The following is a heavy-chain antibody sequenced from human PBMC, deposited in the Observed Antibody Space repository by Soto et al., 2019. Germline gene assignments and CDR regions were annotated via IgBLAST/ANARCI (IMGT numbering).Heavy chain of an antibody. Sequence: TSETLSLTCTVSGGSISSGGYYWSWIRQHPGKGLEWIGYIYYSGSTYYNPSLKSRVTISVDTSKNQFSLKLSSVTAADTAVYYCARDRLPRGGDRIAAASNRFDPWGQGTLVTVSS. CDR1: GGSISSGGYY. J-gene: IGHJ5*02. CDR3: ARDRLPRGGDRIAAASNRFDP. V-gene: IGHV4-31*03. CDR2: IYYSGST. D-gene: IGHD6-13*01.